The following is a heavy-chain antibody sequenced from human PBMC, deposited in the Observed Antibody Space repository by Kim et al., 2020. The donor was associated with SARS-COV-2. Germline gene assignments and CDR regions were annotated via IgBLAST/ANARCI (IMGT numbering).Heavy chain of an antibody. V-gene: IGHV3-30*01. CDR2: SNK. Sequence: SNKYYPDSGKGRFTISRDNSKNTLYLQMNSLRAEDTAVYYCARYRAAADYWGQGTLVTVSS. J-gene: IGHJ4*02. D-gene: IGHD6-13*01. CDR3: ARYRAAADY.